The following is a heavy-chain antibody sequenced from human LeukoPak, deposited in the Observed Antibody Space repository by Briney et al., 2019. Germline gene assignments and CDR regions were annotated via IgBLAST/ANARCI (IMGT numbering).Heavy chain of an antibody. Sequence: PSETLSLTCTVSGGSISSYYWSWIRQPPGKGLEWIGYIYYSGSTNYNPSLKSRVTISVDTSKNQFSLKLSSVTAADTAVYYCAREDPQLVFDAFDIWGQGTMVTVSS. CDR1: GGSISSYY. J-gene: IGHJ3*02. V-gene: IGHV4-59*12. CDR2: IYYSGST. CDR3: AREDPQLVFDAFDI. D-gene: IGHD2-8*01.